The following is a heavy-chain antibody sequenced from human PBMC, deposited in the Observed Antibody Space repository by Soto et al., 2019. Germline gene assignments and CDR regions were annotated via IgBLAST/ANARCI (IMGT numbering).Heavy chain of an antibody. CDR1: GYTFTSYG. CDR2: ISAYNGNT. Sequence: GASVKVSCKASGYTFTSYGISWVRQAPGQGLEWMGWISAYNGNTNYAQKLQGRVTMTTDTSTGTAYMELRSLRSDDTAVYYCARVYCSGGSCYPTAEYFQHWGQGTLVTVSS. V-gene: IGHV1-18*01. CDR3: ARVYCSGGSCYPTAEYFQH. J-gene: IGHJ1*01. D-gene: IGHD2-15*01.